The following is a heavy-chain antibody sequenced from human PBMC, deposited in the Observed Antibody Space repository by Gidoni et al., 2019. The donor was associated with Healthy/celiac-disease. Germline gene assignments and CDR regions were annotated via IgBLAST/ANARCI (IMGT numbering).Heavy chain of an antibody. CDR3: ARGRRQYQLLRTPNNWFDP. D-gene: IGHD2-2*01. CDR1: GGSFSGYY. J-gene: IGHJ5*02. CDR2: INHRGST. Sequence: QVQLQQWGAGLLKPSETLSLTCAVYGGSFSGYYWSWIRQPPGKGLEWSGEINHRGSTNYNPALKSRVTISVDTSKNQFSLKLSSVTAADTAVYYCARGRRQYQLLRTPNNWFDPWGQGTLVTVSS. V-gene: IGHV4-34*01.